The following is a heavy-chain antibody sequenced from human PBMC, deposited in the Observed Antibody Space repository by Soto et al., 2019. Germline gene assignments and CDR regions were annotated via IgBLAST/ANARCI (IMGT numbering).Heavy chain of an antibody. Sequence: QVQLVESGGGVVQPGRSLRLSCAASGLTFSSYGMHWVRQAPGKGLEWVAVISYDGSNKNYADSVKGRFTISRDNSKNTVYLQMNSLRAEDTAVYYCAKDTYYHDSSGYYIFDYGGQGTLVTVSS. CDR1: GLTFSSYG. J-gene: IGHJ4*02. CDR3: AKDTYYHDSSGYYIFDY. D-gene: IGHD3-22*01. CDR2: ISYDGSNK. V-gene: IGHV3-30*18.